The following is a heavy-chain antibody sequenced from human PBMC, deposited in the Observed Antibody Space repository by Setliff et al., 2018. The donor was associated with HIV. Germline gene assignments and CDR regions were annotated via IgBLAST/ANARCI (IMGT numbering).Heavy chain of an antibody. CDR1: GDSISNYY. Sequence: PSETLSLTCTVSGDSISNYYWSWIRQSPGKGLEWIGFRSTTGSTNYNPSLRSRVTISVDTSKNQFSLKLSSVTAADTAVYYCARGHLGSYFPNYYYYGMDVWGQGTTVTVSS. CDR3: ARGHLGSYFPNYYYYGMDV. V-gene: IGHV4-4*09. CDR2: RSTTGST. J-gene: IGHJ6*02. D-gene: IGHD1-26*01.